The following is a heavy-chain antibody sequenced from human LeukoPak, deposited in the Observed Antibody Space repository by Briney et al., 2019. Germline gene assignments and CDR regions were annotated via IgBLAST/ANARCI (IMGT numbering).Heavy chain of an antibody. Sequence: GGSLRLSCAASGLTFSSYWMSWVRQAPGKGLEWVANIKQDGSEKYYVDSVKGRFTISRDNAKNSLYLQMNSLRAEDTAVYYCARDRKGSTIFGVVIANWFDPWGQGTLVTVSS. CDR3: ARDRKGSTIFGVVIANWFDP. J-gene: IGHJ5*02. D-gene: IGHD3-3*01. CDR1: GLTFSSYW. CDR2: IKQDGSEK. V-gene: IGHV3-7*01.